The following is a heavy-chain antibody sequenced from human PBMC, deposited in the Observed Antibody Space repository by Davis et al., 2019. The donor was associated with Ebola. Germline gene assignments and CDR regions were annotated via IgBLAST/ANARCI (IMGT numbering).Heavy chain of an antibody. CDR1: RVTLTSEW. J-gene: IGHJ6*02. Sequence: PGGSLRLSCTDSRVTLTSEWMSWVRQAPGKGLEWVASIKQRGSLVYYLESVKGRFTISRDNSKNTLYLQMNSLRAEDTAVYYCARDGNKEYYGMDVWGQGTTVTVSS. V-gene: IGHV3-7*03. CDR2: IKQRGSLV. CDR3: ARDGNKEYYGMDV. D-gene: IGHD1/OR15-1a*01.